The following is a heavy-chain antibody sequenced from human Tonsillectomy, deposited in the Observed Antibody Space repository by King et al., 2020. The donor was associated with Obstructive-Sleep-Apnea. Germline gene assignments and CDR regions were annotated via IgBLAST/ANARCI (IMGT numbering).Heavy chain of an antibody. CDR3: ARDPRNDRSGSYYFAF. CDR2: IYYSGST. D-gene: IGHD3-22*01. Sequence: VQLQESGPGLVKPSQTLSLTCTVSGGSIRSGDYYWSWIRQPPGKGLEWIGYIYYSGSTYYNPSLKSRVSISVDTSKNQFSLNLNSVTAADTAVYYCARDPRNDRSGSYYFAFWGQGTLVTVSP. V-gene: IGHV4-30-4*01. CDR1: GGSIRSGDYY. J-gene: IGHJ4*02.